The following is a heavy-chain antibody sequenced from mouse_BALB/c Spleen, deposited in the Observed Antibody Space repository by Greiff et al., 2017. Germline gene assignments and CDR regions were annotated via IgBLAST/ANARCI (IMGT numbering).Heavy chain of an antibody. CDR3: ARYGYDYFDY. CDR1: GYSITSDYA. D-gene: IGHD2-2*01. Sequence: EVQLQQSGPGLVKPSQSLSLTCTVTGYSITSDYAWNWIRQFPGNKLEWMGYISYSGSTSYNPSLKSRISITRDTSKNQFFLQLNSVTTEDTATYYCARYGYDYFDYWGQGTTLTVSS. J-gene: IGHJ2*01. V-gene: IGHV3-2*02. CDR2: ISYSGST.